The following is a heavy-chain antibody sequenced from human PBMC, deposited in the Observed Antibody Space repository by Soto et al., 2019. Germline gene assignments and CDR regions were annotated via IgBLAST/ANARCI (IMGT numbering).Heavy chain of an antibody. V-gene: IGHV4-30-2*01. CDR3: ARAHYGDYGYGMDV. J-gene: IGHJ6*02. Sequence: QLQLQESGSGLVKPSQTLSLTCAVSGGYISSGGYSWSWIRQPPGKGLEWIGYIYHSGSTYYNPSLKSRVTISVDRSKNQFSLKLSSVTAADTAVYYCARAHYGDYGYGMDVWGQGTKVTVSS. D-gene: IGHD4-17*01. CDR2: IYHSGST. CDR1: GGYISSGGYS.